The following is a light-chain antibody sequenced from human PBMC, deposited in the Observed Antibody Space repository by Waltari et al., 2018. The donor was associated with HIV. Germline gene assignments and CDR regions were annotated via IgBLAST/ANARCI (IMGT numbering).Light chain of an antibody. CDR1: SRDVGNYIL. J-gene: IGLJ3*02. CDR3: SAFADGVL. V-gene: IGLV2-23*01. Sequence: QSALTQPASMSGSPGQSITIPCTGTSRDVGNYILVSWYQQHAGNAPKLIIYEGTKRPSGVSDRFSVSKSSNTTSLTISALQAEDEADYYCSAFADGVLFGGGTKLTVL. CDR2: EGT.